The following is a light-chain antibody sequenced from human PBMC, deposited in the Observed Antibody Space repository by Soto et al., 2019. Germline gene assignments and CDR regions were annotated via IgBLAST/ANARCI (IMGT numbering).Light chain of an antibody. V-gene: IGLV2-14*01. J-gene: IGLJ1*01. CDR2: DVS. CDR3: SSYTSSSTLYV. CDR1: SSDVGGYNY. Sequence: QSVLTQPASVSGSPGQSITISCTGTSSDVGGYNYVSWYQQHPGKAPKLMIYDVSNRPSGISTRFSGSKSGNTASLTISRLQAEDAADYYCSSYTSSSTLYVFGTGTKLTVL.